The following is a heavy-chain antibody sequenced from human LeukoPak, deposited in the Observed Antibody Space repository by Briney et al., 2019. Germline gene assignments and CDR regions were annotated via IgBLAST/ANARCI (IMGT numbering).Heavy chain of an antibody. CDR3: ARYTGYTSSWGVGYYYYMDV. V-gene: IGHV3-23*01. CDR2: ISGSGGST. CDR1: GFTFSSYG. J-gene: IGHJ6*03. D-gene: IGHD6-13*01. Sequence: GGTLRLSCAASGFTFSSYGMSWVRQAPGKGLEWVSAISGSGGSTYYADSVKGRFTISRDNAKNSLYLQMNSLRAEDTAVYYCARYTGYTSSWGVGYYYYMDVWGKGTTVTVSS.